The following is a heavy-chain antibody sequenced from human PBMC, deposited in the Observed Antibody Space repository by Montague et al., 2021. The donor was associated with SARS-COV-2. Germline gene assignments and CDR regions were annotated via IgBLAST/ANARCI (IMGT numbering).Heavy chain of an antibody. CDR2: IYYSGST. D-gene: IGHD6-6*01. V-gene: IGHV4-59*01. CDR1: GGSISSYY. CDR3: ARGREYSSSAGFDY. Sequence: SETLSLTCTVSGGSISSYYWSWIRQPPGTGLEWIGNIYYSGSTNYNPSLKSRVTISVDTSKNQFSLKLSSVTAADTAVYYCARGREYSSSAGFDYWGQGTLVTVSS. J-gene: IGHJ4*02.